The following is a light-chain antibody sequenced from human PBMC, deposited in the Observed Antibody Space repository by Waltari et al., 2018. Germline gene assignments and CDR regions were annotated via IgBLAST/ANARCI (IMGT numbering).Light chain of an antibody. CDR3: SSYTSSSTYV. CDR2: EVI. J-gene: IGLJ1*01. V-gene: IGLV2-18*02. Sequence: QSALTQPPSVSGSPGQSVTISCTGTNSDVGTYNRVSWYQQPPGTAPKPLIYEVISLPSGGPARFSGSKSGNTASLTLSGLQADDAADYYCSSYTSSSTYVFGTGTKVTVL. CDR1: NSDVGTYNR.